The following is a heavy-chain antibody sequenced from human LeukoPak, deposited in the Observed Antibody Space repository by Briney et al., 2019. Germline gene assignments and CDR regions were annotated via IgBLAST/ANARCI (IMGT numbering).Heavy chain of an antibody. V-gene: IGHV3-23*01. CDR3: AKGHHYYDSSGYPLDY. Sequence: GGSLRLSCGASGFTFSNYAMSWVRQAPGKGLEWVSGINDNGSTRFYADSVKGRFTISRDNSKNTLYLQMNSLRAEDTAVYYCAKGHHYYDSSGYPLDYWGQGTLVTVSS. CDR1: GFTFSNYA. CDR2: INDNGSTR. D-gene: IGHD3-22*01. J-gene: IGHJ4*02.